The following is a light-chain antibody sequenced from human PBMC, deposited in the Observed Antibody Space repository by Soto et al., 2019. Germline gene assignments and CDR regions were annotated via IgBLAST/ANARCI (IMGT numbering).Light chain of an antibody. CDR3: QQLNVNLL. J-gene: IGKJ2*01. CDR1: QDIASY. Sequence: IQLTQSPSSLSASIGDRVTITCRASQDIASYLAWYPQKPGNAPKLLIYAASTLHSGVPSRFSGSGSGTAFTLTISSLQPEDFVTYYCQQLNVNLLFGQGTKLEIK. V-gene: IGKV1-9*01. CDR2: AAS.